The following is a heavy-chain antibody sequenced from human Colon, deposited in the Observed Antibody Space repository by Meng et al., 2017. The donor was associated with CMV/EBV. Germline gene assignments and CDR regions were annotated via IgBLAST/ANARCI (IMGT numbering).Heavy chain of an antibody. D-gene: IGHD2-15*01. CDR1: GFILSPYR. Sequence: GFILSPYRIAWFRQAPGKRLDWVSSFSSSSGFRYYADSVKGRFTISRDNAKNSVYLQMNSLRAEDTAVYYCSREYCSGGSCYSLPDYWGQGTLVTVSS. CDR2: FSSSSGFR. CDR3: SREYCSGGSCYSLPDY. V-gene: IGHV3-21*01. J-gene: IGHJ4*02.